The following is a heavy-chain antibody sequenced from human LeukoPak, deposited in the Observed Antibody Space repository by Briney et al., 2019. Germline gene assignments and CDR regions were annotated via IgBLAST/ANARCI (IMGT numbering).Heavy chain of an antibody. CDR3: ASYPSGASRAAGAFDI. Sequence: SETLSLTCTVSGGSISSSNYYWGWIRQPPGKGLEWIGNMYYSGSTYYNPSLKSRVTISVDTSKNHFSLKLSSVTAADTAVYYCASYPSGASRAAGAFDIWGQGTMVTVSS. CDR1: GGSISSSNYY. CDR2: MYYSGST. D-gene: IGHD2-8*02. V-gene: IGHV4-39*07. J-gene: IGHJ3*02.